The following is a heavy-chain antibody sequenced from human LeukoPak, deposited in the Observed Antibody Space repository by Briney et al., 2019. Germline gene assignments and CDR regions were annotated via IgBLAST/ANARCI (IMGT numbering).Heavy chain of an antibody. D-gene: IGHD2-15*01. CDR1: GFTFRNYV. V-gene: IGHV3-30*18. CDR2: ISYDGSNK. J-gene: IGHJ4*02. Sequence: TGGSLRLSCVASGFTFRNYVMSWVRQAPGKGLEWVAVISYDGSNKYYADSVKGRFTISRDNSKNTLYLQMNSLRAEDTAVYYCAKSREIVVVVAATLDYWGQGTLVTVSP. CDR3: AKSREIVVVVAATLDY.